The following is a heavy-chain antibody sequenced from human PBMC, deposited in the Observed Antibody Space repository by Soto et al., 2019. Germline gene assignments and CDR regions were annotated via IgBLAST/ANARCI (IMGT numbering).Heavy chain of an antibody. Sequence: SETLSLTCAVSGGSFSGYYWSWVRQPPGKGLEWIGDINHTGGSNYNPSLKSRVMISVDTAKTQFSLNVTSVTAADTAVFYCAREVGYYSATRRNLYFDYWGPGTLVTVSS. V-gene: IGHV4-34*01. CDR2: INHTGGS. J-gene: IGHJ4*02. CDR3: AREVGYYSATRRNLYFDY. CDR1: GGSFSGYY. D-gene: IGHD2-2*01.